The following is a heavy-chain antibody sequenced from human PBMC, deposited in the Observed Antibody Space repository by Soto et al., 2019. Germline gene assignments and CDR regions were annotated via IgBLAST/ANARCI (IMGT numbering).Heavy chain of an antibody. CDR1: GGSVSSGSYY. J-gene: IGHJ5*02. CDR3: SRIPCSSTSCFLSNWFDP. V-gene: IGHV4-61*01. CDR2: IYYSGST. D-gene: IGHD2-2*01. Sequence: SETLSLTCTVSGGSVSSGSYYWSWIRQPPGKGLEWIGYIYYSGSTNYNPSLKSRVTISVDTSKNQFSLKLSSVTAADTAVYYCSRIPCSSTSCFLSNWFDPWGQGTLVTVSS.